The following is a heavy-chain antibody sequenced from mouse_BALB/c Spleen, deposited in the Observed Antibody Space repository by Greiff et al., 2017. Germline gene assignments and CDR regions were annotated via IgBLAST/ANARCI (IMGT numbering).Heavy chain of an antibody. J-gene: IGHJ3*01. Sequence: DVQLQESGPGLVKPSQSLSLTCTVTGYSITSDYAWNWIRQFPGNKLEWMGYISYSGSTSNNPSLKSRISITRDTSKTQFILQLNSVTTEDTATYYVARHYGSSYGFAYWGQGTLVTVSA. CDR2: ISYSGST. V-gene: IGHV3-2*02. CDR3: ARHYGSSYGFAY. CDR1: GYSITSDYA. D-gene: IGHD1-1*01.